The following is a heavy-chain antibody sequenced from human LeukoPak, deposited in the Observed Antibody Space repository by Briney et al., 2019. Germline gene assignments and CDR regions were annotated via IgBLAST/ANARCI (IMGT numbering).Heavy chain of an antibody. CDR2: IKQDGSEK. Sequence: PGGSLRLSCAASGFTFSSYWMGWVRQAPGKGLEWVANIKQDGSEKYYVDSVKGRFTISRDNAKNSLYLQMNSLRAEDTAVYYCARGKNSSWYRYYYYYGMDVWGKGTTVTVSS. D-gene: IGHD6-13*01. V-gene: IGHV3-7*03. CDR3: ARGKNSSWYRYYYYYGMDV. CDR1: GFTFSSYW. J-gene: IGHJ6*04.